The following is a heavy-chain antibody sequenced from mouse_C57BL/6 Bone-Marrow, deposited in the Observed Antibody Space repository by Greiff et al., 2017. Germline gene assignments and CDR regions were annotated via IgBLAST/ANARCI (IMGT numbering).Heavy chain of an antibody. CDR2: ISSGGSYT. CDR3: ARYSNPRAMDY. Sequence: EVMLVESGGDLVKPGGSLKLSCAASGFTFSSYGMSWVRQTPDKRLEWVATISSGGSYTYYPDSVKGRFTISRDNAKNTLYLQMSSLKSEDTAMYYCARYSNPRAMDYWGQGTSVTVSS. D-gene: IGHD2-5*01. J-gene: IGHJ4*01. CDR1: GFTFSSYG. V-gene: IGHV5-6*01.